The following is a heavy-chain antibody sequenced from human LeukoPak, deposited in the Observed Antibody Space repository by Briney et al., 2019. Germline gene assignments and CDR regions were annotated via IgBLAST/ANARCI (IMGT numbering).Heavy chain of an antibody. CDR3: ARDRYGDGFAHFDY. CDR2: ITPGGGT. CDR1: GYTFTYYA. J-gene: IGHJ4*02. Sequence: ASVKVSCKASGYTFTYYAMHWVRQAPGKGLQWMGWITPGGGTNYPQKFQGRVATTWDTSITTAYMDLSRLTSDDTAVYYCARDRYGDGFAHFDYWGQGALVTVSS. V-gene: IGHV1-2*02. D-gene: IGHD5-24*01.